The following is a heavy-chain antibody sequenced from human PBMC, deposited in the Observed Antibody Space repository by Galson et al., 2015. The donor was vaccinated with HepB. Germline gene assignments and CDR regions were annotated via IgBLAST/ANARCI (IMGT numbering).Heavy chain of an antibody. CDR1: GFTVSSNY. CDR2: IYSGGST. Sequence: SLRLSCAASGFTVSSNYMSWVRQAPGKGLEWVSVIYSGGSTYYADSVKGRFTISRDNSKNTLYLQMNSLRAEDTAVYYCARTIVGATKFDYWGQGTLVTVSS. CDR3: ARTIVGATKFDY. D-gene: IGHD1-26*01. V-gene: IGHV3-66*02. J-gene: IGHJ4*02.